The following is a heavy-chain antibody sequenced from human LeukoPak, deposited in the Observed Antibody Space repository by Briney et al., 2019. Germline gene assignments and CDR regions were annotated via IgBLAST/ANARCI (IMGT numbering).Heavy chain of an antibody. D-gene: IGHD3-22*01. CDR2: ISGSSGST. Sequence: GGSLRLSCAASGFTFSTYAMSWVRQAPGKGLEWVSAISGSSGSTYYADSVKGRFTISRDNSKNTLYLQMNGLRAEDTAVYYCAKGGYYDSPQDPWGQGTLVTVSS. CDR3: AKGGYYDSPQDP. V-gene: IGHV3-23*01. J-gene: IGHJ5*02. CDR1: GFTFSTYA.